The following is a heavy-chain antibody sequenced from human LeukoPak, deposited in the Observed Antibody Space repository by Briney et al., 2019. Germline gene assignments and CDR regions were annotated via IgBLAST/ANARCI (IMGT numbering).Heavy chain of an antibody. CDR1: GGSISSYY. V-gene: IGHV4-4*07. CDR2: IYTSGST. Sequence: PSETLSLTCTVSGGSISSYYWSWIRQPAGKGLELIGRIYTSGSTNYNPSLKSRVTMSVDTSKNQFSLKLSSVTAADTAVYYCARDPQLDFWSGYINWFDPWGQGTLVTVSS. CDR3: ARDPQLDFWSGYINWFDP. D-gene: IGHD3-3*01. J-gene: IGHJ5*02.